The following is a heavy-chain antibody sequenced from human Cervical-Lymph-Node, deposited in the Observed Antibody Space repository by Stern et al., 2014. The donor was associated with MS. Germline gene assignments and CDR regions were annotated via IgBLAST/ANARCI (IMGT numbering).Heavy chain of an antibody. Sequence: QVNLRESGPTLVKPTQTLTLTCTFSGFSLSTSGVGLGWIRQPPGKALEGLALIYWGDDKQYRPSLKSRHNVNNDTSKNQVVLTMTNMDPVDTATYYCAHQSLRSIAFDFWGQGTLVIVSS. CDR3: AHQSLRSIAFDF. D-gene: IGHD3-3*01. CDR1: GFSLSTSGVG. V-gene: IGHV2-5*02. J-gene: IGHJ3*01. CDR2: IYWGDDK.